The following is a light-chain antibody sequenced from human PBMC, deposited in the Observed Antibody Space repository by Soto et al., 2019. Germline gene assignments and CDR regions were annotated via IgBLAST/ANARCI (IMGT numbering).Light chain of an antibody. V-gene: IGLV2-14*01. CDR3: SSYRSGILV. CDR1: SSDVGGYNY. Sequence: QSALTQPASVSGSPGQSITISCTGTSSDVGGYNYVSWYQQYPGKAPKLMIYEVSNRPSGVSNRFSGSKSGNTASLTISGLQAEDEADYYCSSYRSGILVFGGGTKLTVL. CDR2: EVS. J-gene: IGLJ3*02.